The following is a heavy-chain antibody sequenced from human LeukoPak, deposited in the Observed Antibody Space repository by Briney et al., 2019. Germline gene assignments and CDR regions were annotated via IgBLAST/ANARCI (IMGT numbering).Heavy chain of an antibody. CDR2: ISSSSSYT. J-gene: IGHJ5*02. Sequence: GGSLRLPCAASGFTFSDYYMSWIRQAPGKGLEWVSYISSSSSYTSYADSVKGRFTISRDNAKNSLYLQMNSLRAEDTAVYYCARDSSGWYWFDPWGQGTLVTVSS. CDR1: GFTFSDYY. CDR3: ARDSSGWYWFDP. D-gene: IGHD6-19*01. V-gene: IGHV3-11*05.